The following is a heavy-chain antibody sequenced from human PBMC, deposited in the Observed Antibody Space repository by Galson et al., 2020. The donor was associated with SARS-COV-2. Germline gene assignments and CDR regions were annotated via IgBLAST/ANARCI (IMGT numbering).Heavy chain of an antibody. J-gene: IGHJ6*02. Sequence: NSGGSLRLSCAASGFTFSDYYMSWIRQAPGKGLEWVSYISSSGSTIYYADSVQGRFTISRDNAKNSLYLQMNSLRAEDTAVYYWARDLMEGIAVAGTRRYYYYGMDVWGQGTTVTVSS. D-gene: IGHD6-19*01. CDR2: ISSSGSTI. CDR1: GFTFSDYY. V-gene: IGHV3-11*01. CDR3: ARDLMEGIAVAGTRRYYYYGMDV.